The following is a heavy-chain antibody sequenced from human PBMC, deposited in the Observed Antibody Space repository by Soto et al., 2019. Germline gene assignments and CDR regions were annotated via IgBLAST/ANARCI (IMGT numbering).Heavy chain of an antibody. J-gene: IGHJ4*02. CDR3: TTIFNLIAVAGTRQPFDY. V-gene: IGHV3-15*07. CDR2: IKSKTDGGTT. Sequence: PGGSLRLSCAASGFTFSNAWMNWVRQAPGKGLEWVGRIKSKTDGGTTDYAATVKGRFTISRDDSKNTLYLQMNSLKTEDTAVYYCTTIFNLIAVAGTRQPFDYWGQGTLVTVSS. D-gene: IGHD6-19*01. CDR1: GFTFSNAW.